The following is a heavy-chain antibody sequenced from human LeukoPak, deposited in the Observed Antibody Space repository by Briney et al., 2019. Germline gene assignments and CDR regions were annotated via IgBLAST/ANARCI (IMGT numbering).Heavy chain of an antibody. CDR1: GYTLTELS. J-gene: IGHJ1*01. V-gene: IGHV1-24*01. CDR3: ARDSSEFRSLIPH. D-gene: IGHD2-21*01. Sequence: ASVKVSCKVSGYTLTELSMHWVRQAPGKGLEWMGGFDPEDGETIYAQKFQGRVTMIEDTSTDTAYMELSSLRSEDTAVYYCARDSSEFRSLIPHWGQGTLVTVSS. CDR2: FDPEDGET.